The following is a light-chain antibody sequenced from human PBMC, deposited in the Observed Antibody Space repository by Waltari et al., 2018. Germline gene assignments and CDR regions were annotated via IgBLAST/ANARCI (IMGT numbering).Light chain of an antibody. Sequence: IVMTQSPATLSVSPGERATLSCRASQSVSSNLAGYQQKPGQAPRLLIYGASTRATGIPARFSGSGSGTEFTLTISSLQSEDLALYYCQQYNNWPPMTFGQGTRLEIK. CDR3: QQYNNWPPMT. CDR1: QSVSSN. CDR2: GAS. J-gene: IGKJ5*01. V-gene: IGKV3-15*01.